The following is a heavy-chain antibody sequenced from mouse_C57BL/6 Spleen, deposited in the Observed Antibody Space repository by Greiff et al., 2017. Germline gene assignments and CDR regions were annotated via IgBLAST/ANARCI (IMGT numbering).Heavy chain of an antibody. V-gene: IGHV6-6*01. J-gene: IGHJ2*01. D-gene: IGHD1-1*01. Sequence: EVKVVESGGGLVQPGGSMKLSCAASGFTFSDAWMDWVRQSPEKGLEWVAEIRNKANNHATYYAESVKGRFTISRDDSKSSVYLQMNSLRAEDTGIYYGTRLGYYGSSYDFDYWGQGTTLTVSS. CDR1: GFTFSDAW. CDR3: TRLGYYGSSYDFDY. CDR2: IRNKANNHAT.